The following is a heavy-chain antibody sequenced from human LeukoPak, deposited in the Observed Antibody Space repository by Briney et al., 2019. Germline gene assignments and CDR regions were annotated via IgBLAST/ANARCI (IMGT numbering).Heavy chain of an antibody. D-gene: IGHD3-10*01. CDR2: IYYSGST. Sequence: SETLSLTCNVSGVSISTFYWTWIRQPPGRELEWIGYIYYSGSTNYNPSLKSRVTISVDTSKNQFSLKLSSVTAADTAVYYCARLNFLSYGSGSYSETTYYYYYMDVWGKGTTVTISS. J-gene: IGHJ6*03. CDR1: GVSISTFY. CDR3: ARLNFLSYGSGSYSETTYYYYYMDV. V-gene: IGHV4-59*12.